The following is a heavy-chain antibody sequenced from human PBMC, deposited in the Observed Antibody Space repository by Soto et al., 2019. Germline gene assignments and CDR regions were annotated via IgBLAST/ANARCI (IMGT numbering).Heavy chain of an antibody. D-gene: IGHD3-3*01. CDR2: IIPILGIA. V-gene: IGHV1-69*02. CDR3: ARLRFLEWSPLSEFDP. Sequence: GASVKVSCKASGGTFSSYTISWVRQAPGQGLEWMGRIIPILGIANYAQKFQGRATITADKSTSTAYMELSSLRSEDTAVYYCARLRFLEWSPLSEFDPWGQGTLVTVSS. CDR1: GGTFSSYT. J-gene: IGHJ5*02.